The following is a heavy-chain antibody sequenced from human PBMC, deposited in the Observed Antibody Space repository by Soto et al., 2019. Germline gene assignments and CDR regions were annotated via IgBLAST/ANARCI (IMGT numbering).Heavy chain of an antibody. J-gene: IGHJ5*02. D-gene: IGHD6-6*01. Sequence: PSQTLSLTCAISGDSVSSNSAAWNWIRQSPSRGLEWLGRTYYKSKWYNDYALSVKSRISISPDTSRNQFSLQLNSMTPDDTAVYYCAREVEPEYSPSCFHPWGQGTLVTV. CDR2: TYYKSKWYN. CDR1: GDSVSSNSAA. CDR3: AREVEPEYSPSCFHP. V-gene: IGHV6-1*01.